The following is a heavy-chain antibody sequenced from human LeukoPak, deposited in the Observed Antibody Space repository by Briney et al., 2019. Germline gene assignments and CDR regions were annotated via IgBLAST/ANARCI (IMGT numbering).Heavy chain of an antibody. J-gene: IGHJ4*02. V-gene: IGHV3-15*01. CDR1: GFTFNNAW. Sequence: PGGSLRLSCAASGFTFNNAWMSWVRQAPGKGLEWVGRIKTKADGGTTDYGAPVKGRFTISRDDSTNTVYLQMNSLKTEDTSVYYCVTGAQMGYDSIYYRYYFDYWGQGTLVTVSS. CDR2: IKTKADGGTT. D-gene: IGHD3-22*01. CDR3: VTGAQMGYDSIYYRYYFDY.